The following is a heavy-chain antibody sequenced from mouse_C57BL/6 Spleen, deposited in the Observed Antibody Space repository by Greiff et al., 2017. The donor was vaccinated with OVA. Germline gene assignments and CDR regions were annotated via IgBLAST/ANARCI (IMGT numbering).Heavy chain of an antibody. Sequence: VQLQQSGAELVRPGTSVKVSCKASGYAFTNYLIEWVKQRPGQGLEWIGVINPGSGGTNYNEKFKGKATLTADKSSSTAYMQLSSLTSEDSAVYCCARQEGNFYFDYRGQGTTLTVSS. J-gene: IGHJ2*01. CDR2: INPGSGGT. D-gene: IGHD2-1*01. V-gene: IGHV1-54*01. CDR3: ARQEGNFYFDY. CDR1: GYAFTNYL.